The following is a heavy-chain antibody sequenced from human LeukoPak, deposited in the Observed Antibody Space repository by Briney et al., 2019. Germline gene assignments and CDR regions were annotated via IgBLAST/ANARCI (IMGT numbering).Heavy chain of an antibody. D-gene: IGHD1-14*01. CDR3: ATGGASRNGY. CDR1: GFTFSNHW. CDR2: IKSDGSEE. V-gene: IGHV3-7*01. Sequence: HPGGSLRLSCAASGFTFSNHWMTWVRQGPGKGLEWVANIKSDGSEENYVDSVKGRFTISRDNAKNSLYLQMNSLRAEDTAVYYCATGGASRNGYWGQGTLVTVSS. J-gene: IGHJ4*02.